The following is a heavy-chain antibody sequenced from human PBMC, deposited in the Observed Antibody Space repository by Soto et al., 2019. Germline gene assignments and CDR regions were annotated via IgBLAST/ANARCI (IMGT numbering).Heavy chain of an antibody. CDR2: ISGSGDST. J-gene: IGHJ4*02. Sequence: EVQLLESGGGLVQPGGSLRLSCVASGFTFSNYGMNLVRQSPRKGLEWVSAISGSGDSTFYADSVKGRFTISRDNSKNTLYLQMNSLRAEDTAVYYCAKDLSPSSGSYYGYFDYWGQGTLVTVSS. V-gene: IGHV3-23*01. D-gene: IGHD1-26*01. CDR1: GFTFSNYG. CDR3: AKDLSPSSGSYYGYFDY.